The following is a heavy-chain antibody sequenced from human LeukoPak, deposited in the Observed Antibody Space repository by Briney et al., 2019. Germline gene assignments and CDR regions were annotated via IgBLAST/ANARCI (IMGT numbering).Heavy chain of an antibody. V-gene: IGHV3-7*01. J-gene: IGHJ5*02. Sequence: GGSLRLTCAASGFSFSNFWMSWVRQAPGKGLEWVANIKPDGSATNYVDSVKGRFTISRDNAKNSLDLQMNSLRAEDTAVYYCAKGGGSSSWGQGTLVTVSS. CDR1: GFSFSNFW. CDR3: AKGGGSSS. D-gene: IGHD6-6*01. CDR2: IKPDGSAT.